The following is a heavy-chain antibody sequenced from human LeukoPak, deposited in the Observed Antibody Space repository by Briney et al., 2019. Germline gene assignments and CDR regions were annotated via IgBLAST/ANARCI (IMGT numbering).Heavy chain of an antibody. CDR1: GGTFSSYT. CDR2: IIPILGIA. V-gene: IGHV1-69*04. CDR3: ARDLSRTIFRGNNWFDP. Sequence: ASVKVSCKASGGTFSSYTISWVRQAPGQGLEWMGRIIPILGIANYAQKFQGRVTITADKSTSTAYMELSSLRSEDTAVYYCARDLSRTIFRGNNWFDPWGQGTLVTVSS. J-gene: IGHJ5*02. D-gene: IGHD3-3*01.